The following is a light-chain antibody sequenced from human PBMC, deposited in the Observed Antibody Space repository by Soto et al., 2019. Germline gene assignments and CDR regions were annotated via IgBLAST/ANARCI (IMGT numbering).Light chain of an antibody. V-gene: IGKV3-20*01. Sequence: EIALTQSPGTLSLSPGERATLSCRASQSVGSRFLAWYQQKPGQAPRLLISGTFSRATGIPDRFSGSGSGTDFTLTISSLQPDDFATYYCQQYNSYSGTFGQGTKVDI. CDR3: QQYNSYSGT. J-gene: IGKJ1*01. CDR2: GTF. CDR1: QSVGSRF.